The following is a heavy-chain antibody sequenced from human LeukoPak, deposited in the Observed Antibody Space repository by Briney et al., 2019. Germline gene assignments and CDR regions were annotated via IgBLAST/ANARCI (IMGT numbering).Heavy chain of an antibody. J-gene: IGHJ3*02. CDR1: GFTVSSNY. CDR3: ARDPDEYDSSGFDI. V-gene: IGHV3-53*01. Sequence: PGGSLRLSCAASGFTVSSNYMSWVRQAPGKGLEWVSVIYSGGSTYYADSVKGRFTISRDNSKNTLYLQMNSLRAEDTAVYYCARDPDEYDSSGFDIWGQGTMVTVSS. CDR2: IYSGGST. D-gene: IGHD3-22*01.